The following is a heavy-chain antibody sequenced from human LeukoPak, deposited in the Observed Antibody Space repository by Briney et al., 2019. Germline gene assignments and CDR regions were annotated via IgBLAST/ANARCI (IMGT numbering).Heavy chain of an antibody. CDR3: AKDLYQLLSFVY. V-gene: IGHV3-23*01. CDR1: GFPFSSYG. Sequence: GSLRLSCGASGFPFSSYGMSWVRQAPGQGLEWVSAISGSGGSTYYADSVKGRFTISRDNSKNTLYLQMNSLRAEDTAVYYCAKDLYQLLSFVYWGQGTLVTVSS. J-gene: IGHJ4*02. D-gene: IGHD2-2*01. CDR2: ISGSGGST.